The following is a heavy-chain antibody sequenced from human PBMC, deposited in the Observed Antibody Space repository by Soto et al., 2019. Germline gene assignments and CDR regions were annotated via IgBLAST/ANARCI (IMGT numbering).Heavy chain of an antibody. V-gene: IGHV4-4*07. CDR3: ASGPLASRYYCLYV. Sequence: QVQLQESGPGLVKPSETLSLTCYVSGVSMNDYYWSWIRQTAGRGLEWIGRSFTNGNTNYNPSLRGRLTVSVDTSSNQVSLRLPSLSAADTAGYYCASGPLASRYYCLYVWGQGTTDTVSS. J-gene: IGHJ6*02. CDR1: GVSMNDYY. CDR2: SFTNGNT.